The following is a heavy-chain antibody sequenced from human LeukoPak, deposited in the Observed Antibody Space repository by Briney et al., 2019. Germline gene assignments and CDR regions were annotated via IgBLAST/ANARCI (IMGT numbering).Heavy chain of an antibody. CDR2: IIPVLGAT. Sequence: GASVKVSCKTSRGKFDSYDINWVRQAPGQGLEWMGRIIPVLGATNYAQKFQGTVTLTADTTTNTVYMELSNLRSEDTALYFCASRSHRKAFGLWGHGTMVTVSS. D-gene: IGHD1-14*01. J-gene: IGHJ3*01. CDR3: ASRSHRKAFGL. V-gene: IGHV1-69*04. CDR1: RGKFDSYD.